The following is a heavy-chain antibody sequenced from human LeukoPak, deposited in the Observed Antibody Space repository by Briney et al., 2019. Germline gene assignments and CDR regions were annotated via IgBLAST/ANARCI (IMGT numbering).Heavy chain of an antibody. CDR2: INQDGSEK. J-gene: IGHJ3*02. D-gene: IGHD4/OR15-4a*01. V-gene: IGHV3-7*04. CDR3: ARRFMVLTTKTLHI. Sequence: GGSLRLSCAASGFTFSSYWMTWVRQGPGKGLEWVANINQDGSEKYYVDSVKGRFTVSRDNAKNSLFLQLNSLRAEDTAVYFCARRFMVLTTKTLHIWGQGTMVPVSS. CDR1: GFTFSSYW.